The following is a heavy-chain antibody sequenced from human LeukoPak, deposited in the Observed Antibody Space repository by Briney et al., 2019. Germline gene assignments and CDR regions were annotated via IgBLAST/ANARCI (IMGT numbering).Heavy chain of an antibody. V-gene: IGHV3-11*04. J-gene: IGHJ4*02. Sequence: GGSLTLSCAASGLIVIDDYISAAREAPGRGGGWGSYVSNPGSTKYYAHAVKGRFTISRDNAKHSLYLQMNSLRAEDTAVYYCARCGDGLPCDFDYWGQGTLVTVSS. CDR3: ARCGDGLPCDFDY. CDR2: VSNPGSTK. CDR1: GLIVIDDY. D-gene: IGHD3-10*01.